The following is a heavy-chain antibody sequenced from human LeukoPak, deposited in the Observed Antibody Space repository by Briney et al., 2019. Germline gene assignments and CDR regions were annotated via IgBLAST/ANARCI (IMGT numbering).Heavy chain of an antibody. J-gene: IGHJ4*02. Sequence: ASVKVSCKASGYTFTGYYMHWVRQAPGQGLEWMGWINPNSGGTNYAQKFQGRVTMTRDTSISTAYMELSRLRSDDTAVYYCAREWRTYSSSWDFDYWGQGTLVTVSS. CDR1: GYTFTGYY. V-gene: IGHV1-2*02. CDR3: AREWRTYSSSWDFDY. D-gene: IGHD6-13*01. CDR2: INPNSGGT.